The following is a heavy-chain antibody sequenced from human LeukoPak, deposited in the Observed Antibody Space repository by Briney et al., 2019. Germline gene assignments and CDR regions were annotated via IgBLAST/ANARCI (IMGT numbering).Heavy chain of an antibody. CDR1: GYTFTSDG. Sequence: ASVKVSCKASGYTFTSDGISWVRQAPGQGLEWMGWISAYNGNTNYAQKLQGRVTMTTDTSTSTAYMELRSLRSDDTAVYYCARDQVYCSGGSCYWVDYYYYYGMDVWGQGTTVTVSS. D-gene: IGHD2-15*01. J-gene: IGHJ6*02. CDR2: ISAYNGNT. CDR3: ARDQVYCSGGSCYWVDYYYYYGMDV. V-gene: IGHV1-18*01.